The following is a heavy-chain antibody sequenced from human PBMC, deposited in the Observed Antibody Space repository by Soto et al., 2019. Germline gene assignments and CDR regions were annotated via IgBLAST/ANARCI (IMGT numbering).Heavy chain of an antibody. CDR2: LYWGDDK. D-gene: IGHD4-17*01. CDR1: GFSLTTSGVG. V-gene: IGHV2-5*02. J-gene: IGHJ4*02. Sequence: QITLKESGPTLVKPTQTLTLTCSFSGFSLTTSGVGVGWFRQPPGKALEWLALLYWGDDKRYRPSLKSRLTVTKDTSKNSMILTMPNIDPADTATYYCAHSPPVTVTTYYFDSWGQGTLVTVSS. CDR3: AHSPPVTVTTYYFDS.